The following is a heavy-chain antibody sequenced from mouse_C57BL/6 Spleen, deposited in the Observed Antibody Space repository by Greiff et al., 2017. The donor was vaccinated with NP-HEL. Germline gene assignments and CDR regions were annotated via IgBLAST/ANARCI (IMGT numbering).Heavy chain of an antibody. V-gene: IGHV3-6*01. D-gene: IGHD1-1*01. Sequence: EVKLEESGPGLVKPSQSLSLTCSVTGYSITSGYYWNWIRQFPGNKLEWMGYISYDGSNNYNPSLKNRISITRDTSKNQFFLKLNSVTTEDTATYYCARVDYYGSSYDYAMDYWGQGTSVTVSS. CDR2: ISYDGSN. CDR1: GYSITSGYY. J-gene: IGHJ4*01. CDR3: ARVDYYGSSYDYAMDY.